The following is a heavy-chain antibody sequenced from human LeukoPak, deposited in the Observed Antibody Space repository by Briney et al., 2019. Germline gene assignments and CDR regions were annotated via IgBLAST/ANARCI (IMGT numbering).Heavy chain of an antibody. CDR3: ASNLYDYGDYRFDY. CDR1: GGSISSYY. CDR2: IYYSGST. D-gene: IGHD4-17*01. J-gene: IGHJ4*02. Sequence: SETLSLTCTVSGGSISSYYWSWIRQPPGKGLEWIGYIYYSGSTNYNPSLKSRVTISVDTSKNQFSLKLSSVTAADTAVYYCASNLYDYGDYRFDYWGQGTLVTVSS. V-gene: IGHV4-59*01.